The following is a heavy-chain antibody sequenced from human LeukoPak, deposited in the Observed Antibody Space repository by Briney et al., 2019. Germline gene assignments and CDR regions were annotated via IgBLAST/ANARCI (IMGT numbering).Heavy chain of an antibody. Sequence: SETLSLTCTVSGGSISSYYWSWIRQPPGKGLEWIGYIYYSGSTNYNPSLKSRVTISVDTSKSQFSLKLSSVTAADTAVYYCARAPRGPYFFDYWGQGTLVTVSS. J-gene: IGHJ4*02. V-gene: IGHV4-59*01. CDR1: GGSISSYY. CDR3: ARAPRGPYFFDY. CDR2: IYYSGST.